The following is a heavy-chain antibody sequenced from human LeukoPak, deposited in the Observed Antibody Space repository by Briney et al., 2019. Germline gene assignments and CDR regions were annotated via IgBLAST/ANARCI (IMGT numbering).Heavy chain of an antibody. Sequence: GASVKVSCKASGYTFSGHFMHWVRQAPGQGLEWMGWINPKSGEINYAQKFQGRVTMTRDTSISTAHMDLSRLTSDDTAVYFCARRSVAGTALDYWGQGTLVIVSS. V-gene: IGHV1-2*02. D-gene: IGHD6-19*01. CDR2: INPKSGEI. CDR3: ARRSVAGTALDY. J-gene: IGHJ4*02. CDR1: GYTFSGHF.